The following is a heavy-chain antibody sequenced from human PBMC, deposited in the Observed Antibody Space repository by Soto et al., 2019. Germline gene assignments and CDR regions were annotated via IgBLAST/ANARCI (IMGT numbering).Heavy chain of an antibody. D-gene: IGHD1-1*01. V-gene: IGHV4-39*01. CDR2: IYYSGTT. CDR3: ATRPPTPLDAHPYFDY. J-gene: IGHJ4*02. CDR1: GGSISSSSYY. Sequence: QLQLQDSGPGLVKPSETLSLTCTVSGGSISSSSYYWGWIRQPPGNGLEWIGSIYYSGTTFYNPSLKSLVTISVDTSTTQFSLKLTSVTAADTAVYYCATRPPTPLDAHPYFDYWGQGTLVTVSS.